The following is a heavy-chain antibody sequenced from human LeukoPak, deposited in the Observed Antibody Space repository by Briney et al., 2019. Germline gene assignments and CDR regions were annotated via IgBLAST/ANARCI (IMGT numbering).Heavy chain of an antibody. J-gene: IGHJ4*02. CDR1: GYTFTSYG. Sequence: GASVKVSCRASGYTFTSYGISWVRQAPGQRLEWMGWINAGNGNTKYSQKFQGRVTITRDTSASTAYMELSSLRSEDTAVYYCARARRYSSSWDFGYWGQGTLVTVSS. CDR2: INAGNGNT. CDR3: ARARRYSSSWDFGY. D-gene: IGHD6-13*01. V-gene: IGHV1-3*01.